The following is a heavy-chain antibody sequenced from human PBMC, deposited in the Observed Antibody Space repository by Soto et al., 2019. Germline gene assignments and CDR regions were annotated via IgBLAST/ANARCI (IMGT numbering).Heavy chain of an antibody. V-gene: IGHV1-8*01. CDR2: MNPNSGNT. D-gene: IGHD1-1*01. Sequence: ASVKVSCKASGYTFTSYDINWVRQATGQGLEWMGWMNPNSGNTGYAQKFQGRVTMTRNTSISTAYMELSSLRSEDTAVYYCARGPRSELNWNPRLYYFDYWGQGTLVTVSS. CDR1: GYTFTSYD. J-gene: IGHJ4*02. CDR3: ARGPRSELNWNPRLYYFDY.